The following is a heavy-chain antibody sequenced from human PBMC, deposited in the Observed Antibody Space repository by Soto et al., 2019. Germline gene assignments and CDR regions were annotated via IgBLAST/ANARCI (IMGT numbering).Heavy chain of an antibody. D-gene: IGHD3-22*01. V-gene: IGHV5-51*01. CDR2: INPGDSDT. Sequence: GETLKISCQGSGYSFTNYWIGWVRQMPGKGLEWMAIINPGDSDTRYSPSFQGQVTISADKSISTAYLQWSSLKASDTAMYYCARAYDSSEGFDYWGQGTLVTVSS. J-gene: IGHJ4*02. CDR3: ARAYDSSEGFDY. CDR1: GYSFTNYW.